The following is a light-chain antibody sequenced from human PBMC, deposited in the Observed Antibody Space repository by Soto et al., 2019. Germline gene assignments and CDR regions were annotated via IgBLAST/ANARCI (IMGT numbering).Light chain of an antibody. CDR1: QSVSSSY. J-gene: IGKJ1*01. CDR3: QQYGRT. V-gene: IGKV3-20*01. Sequence: EIVLLQSPGTLSLSPGARATLSCRASQSVSSSYLAWYQQKPGQAPRLLIYGASSRATGIPDRFSGSGSGTDFTLTISRLEPEDFAVYYCQQYGRTFGQGTKVDI. CDR2: GAS.